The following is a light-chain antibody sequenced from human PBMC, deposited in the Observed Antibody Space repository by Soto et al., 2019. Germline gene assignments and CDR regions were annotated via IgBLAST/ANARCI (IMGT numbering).Light chain of an antibody. Sequence: ESVLTQSPCTLSLSPGERATLSCRASQSVSSDLAWYQHKPGQAPRLLIYGASTRATGIPARFSGRGSGTEFILTISSLQSEDFAVYYCHEYNTWPWTFGQGTKVDIK. CDR1: QSVSSD. CDR2: GAS. CDR3: HEYNTWPWT. V-gene: IGKV3D-15*01. J-gene: IGKJ1*01.